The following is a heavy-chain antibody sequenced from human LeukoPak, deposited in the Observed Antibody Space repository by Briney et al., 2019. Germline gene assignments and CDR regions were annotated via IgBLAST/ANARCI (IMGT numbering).Heavy chain of an antibody. CDR3: AKARGWLQIWDN. CDR2: IRGSGGST. J-gene: IGHJ3*01. CDR1: GFTFSSYA. D-gene: IGHD5-24*01. V-gene: IGHV3-23*01. Sequence: GGSLRLSCAASGFTFSSYAMSWVRQAPGKGLEWVSTIRGSGGSTYYADSARGRFTISRDNSKNTLYLQMNSLRGEDTAVYYCAKARGWLQIWDNWGQGTMVTVSS.